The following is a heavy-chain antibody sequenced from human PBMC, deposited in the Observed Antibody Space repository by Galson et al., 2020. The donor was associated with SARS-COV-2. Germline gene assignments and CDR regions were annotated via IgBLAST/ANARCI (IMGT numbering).Heavy chain of an antibody. J-gene: IGHJ5*02. V-gene: IGHV4-39*02. CDR2: VYYSGST. CDR3: AREAPCTTTCYSHMWFDP. CDR1: GASISSGSYY. D-gene: IGHD2-2*01. Sequence: SETLSLTCTVSGASISSGSYYWGWVRQPPGQGLEWIGTVYYSGSTYYNTSLKSRVTISADTYKNQISLKLTSVTAADTTVYYCAREAPCTTTCYSHMWFDPGGQGMLVTVSS.